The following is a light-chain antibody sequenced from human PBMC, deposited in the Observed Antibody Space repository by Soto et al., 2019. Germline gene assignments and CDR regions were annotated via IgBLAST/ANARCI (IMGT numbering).Light chain of an antibody. Sequence: DIQMTQSPSSLSASVGDRVTITCQASQDISNYLNWYQQKPGKAPKLLIYDASNLETGVPSGFSGSGSGTDFTLTINSLQPQDFATYFCQQSYSCPQTFGQGTKVDI. J-gene: IGKJ1*01. V-gene: IGKV1-39*01. CDR2: DAS. CDR1: QDISNY. CDR3: QQSYSCPQT.